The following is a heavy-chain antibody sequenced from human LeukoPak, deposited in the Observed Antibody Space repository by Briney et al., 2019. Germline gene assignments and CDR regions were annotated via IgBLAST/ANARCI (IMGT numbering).Heavy chain of an antibody. J-gene: IGHJ6*02. CDR2: ISSSSSYI. CDR1: GFTFSSYS. Sequence: GGSLRLSCAASGFTFSSYSMNWVRQAPGKGLEWDSSISSSSSYIYYADSVKGRFTISRDNAKNSLYLQMNSLRAEDTAVYYCASLTGDPYYYYGMDVWGQGTTVTVSS. V-gene: IGHV3-21*01. D-gene: IGHD7-27*01. CDR3: ASLTGDPYYYYGMDV.